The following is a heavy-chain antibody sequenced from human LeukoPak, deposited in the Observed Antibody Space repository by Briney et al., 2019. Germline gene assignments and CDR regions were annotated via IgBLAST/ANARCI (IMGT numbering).Heavy chain of an antibody. V-gene: IGHV4-34*01. CDR3: ARGRAASPYYYYYYMDV. J-gene: IGHJ6*03. CDR1: GGSFSGYY. Sequence: SETLSLTCAVYGGSFSGYYWSWIRQPPGKGLEWIGEINHSGSTNYNPSLKSRVTISVDTSKNQFSLKLSSVTAADTAVYYCARGRAASPYYYYYYMDVWGKGTTVTVSS. CDR2: INHSGST. D-gene: IGHD6-13*01.